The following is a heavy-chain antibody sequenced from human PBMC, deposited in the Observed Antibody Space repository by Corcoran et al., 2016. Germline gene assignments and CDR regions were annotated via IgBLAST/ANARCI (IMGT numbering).Heavy chain of an antibody. V-gene: IGHV1-58*01. Sequence: QMQLVQSGPEVKKPGTSVKVSCKASGFTFTSSAVQWVRQARGQRLEWIGWIVVGSGNTNYAQKFQERVTITRDMSTSTAYMELSRLRSEDTAVYYCAANLGYCSGGSCQGGMDVWGQWTMVTVSS. D-gene: IGHD2-15*01. J-gene: IGHJ6*02. CDR2: IVVGSGNT. CDR1: GFTFTSSA. CDR3: AANLGYCSGGSCQGGMDV.